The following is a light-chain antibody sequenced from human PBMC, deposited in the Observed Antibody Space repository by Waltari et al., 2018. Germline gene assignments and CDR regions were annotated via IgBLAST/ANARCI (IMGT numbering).Light chain of an antibody. CDR3: QQFGRSPTT. J-gene: IGKJ2*01. Sequence: EVVLTQSPATLSLSPGERATLSCRASQSINSNHLAWYQQKPGQGPRLLIYGASSRATGIPDRFSGSGSGTDFTLTITRLEPEDFAVYYCQQFGRSPTTFGQGTKLEIE. V-gene: IGKV3-20*01. CDR1: QSINSNH. CDR2: GAS.